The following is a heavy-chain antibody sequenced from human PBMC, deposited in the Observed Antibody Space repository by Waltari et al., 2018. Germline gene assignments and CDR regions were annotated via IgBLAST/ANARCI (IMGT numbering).Heavy chain of an antibody. D-gene: IGHD5-18*01. J-gene: IGHJ5*02. V-gene: IGHV1-69*13. CDR2: INPIFAAT. CDR3: ARDLYTYEVNVP. CDR1: GGTVSIYA. Sequence: QVQLVQSGAEVKAPGSSVNVSCKVSGGTVSIYAFSWMRQARGQGIEWWGRINPIFAATNYAQKCHGRVTIPAEKSTNVAYMELNSLRSEDTAVYFCARDLYTYEVNVPWGQGTLVTVSS.